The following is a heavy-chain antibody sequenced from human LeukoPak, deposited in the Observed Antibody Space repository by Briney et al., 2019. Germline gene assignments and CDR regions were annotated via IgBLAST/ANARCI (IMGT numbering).Heavy chain of an antibody. Sequence: GESLKISCKGSGYSFTSYWIGWVRQLPGKGLEWMGIIYPGGSDTRYSPSFQGQVTISADKSISTAFLQWSSLKTSDTAMYYCARHFSYGGNSYLDYWGQGTLVTVSS. CDR3: ARHFSYGGNSYLDY. D-gene: IGHD4-23*01. J-gene: IGHJ4*02. CDR1: GYSFTSYW. CDR2: IYPGGSDT. V-gene: IGHV5-51*01.